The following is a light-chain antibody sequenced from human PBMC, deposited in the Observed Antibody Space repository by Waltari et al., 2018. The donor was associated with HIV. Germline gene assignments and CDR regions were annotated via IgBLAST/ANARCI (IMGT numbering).Light chain of an antibody. CDR3: HQTYNTPRT. CDR1: QKTHTV. Sequence: QVTQSPSSMSASVGDTVTLTWRTSQKTHTVVDWFQVTPVKAPVRLIHGAYKLQSGVPTRFSGSGSGTDVTLSVSSLQLEDFATDNCHQTYNTPRTFGPGN. J-gene: IGKJ3*01. CDR2: GAY. V-gene: IGKV1-39*01.